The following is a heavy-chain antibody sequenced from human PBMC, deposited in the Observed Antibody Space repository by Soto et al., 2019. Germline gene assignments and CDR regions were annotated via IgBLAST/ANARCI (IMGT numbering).Heavy chain of an antibody. CDR2: IKSKTDGGTT. Sequence: GGSLRLSCAASGFTFSNAWMNWVRQAPGKGLEWVGRIKSKTDGGTTDYAAPVKGRFTISRDDSKNTLYLQMNSLKTEDTAVYYCTTDPYDSSGYYDPDDAFDIWGQGTMVTVSS. CDR1: GFTFSNAW. D-gene: IGHD3-22*01. CDR3: TTDPYDSSGYYDPDDAFDI. J-gene: IGHJ3*02. V-gene: IGHV3-15*07.